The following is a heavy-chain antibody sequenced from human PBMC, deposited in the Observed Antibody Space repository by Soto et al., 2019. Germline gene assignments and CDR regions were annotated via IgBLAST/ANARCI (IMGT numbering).Heavy chain of an antibody. J-gene: IGHJ4*02. V-gene: IGHV4-31*03. CDR3: AREVPTAYDSSGYYDY. CDR2: IYYSGST. CDR1: GGSISSGGYY. Sequence: QVQLQESGPGLVKPSQTLSLTCTVSGGSISSGGYYWSWIRQHPGKGLEWIGYIYYSGSTYYKPYRKSRVTISVETYKNQYSLKLSSVTAADTAVYYCAREVPTAYDSSGYYDYWGQGTLVTVSS. D-gene: IGHD3-22*01.